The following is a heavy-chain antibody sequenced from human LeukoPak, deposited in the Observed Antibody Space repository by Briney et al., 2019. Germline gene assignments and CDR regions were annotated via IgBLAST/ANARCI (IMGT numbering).Heavy chain of an antibody. J-gene: IGHJ4*02. CDR3: ARAPYGDYGYDY. Sequence: GGSLRLSCAACGFTVSSNYMSWVRQAPGKGLEWVSVIYSGGSTYYADSVKGRFTISRDNSKNTLYLQMNSLRAEDTAVYYCARAPYGDYGYDYWGQGTLVTVSS. D-gene: IGHD4-17*01. CDR1: GFTVSSNY. V-gene: IGHV3-66*02. CDR2: IYSGGST.